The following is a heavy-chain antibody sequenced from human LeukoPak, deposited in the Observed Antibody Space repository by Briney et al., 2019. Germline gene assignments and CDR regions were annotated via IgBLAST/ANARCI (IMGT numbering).Heavy chain of an antibody. CDR2: IHISGST. CDR1: GGSINSGSYS. J-gene: IGHJ3*02. CDR3: ARADRSGYFGNVVAFDI. D-gene: IGHD3-22*01. V-gene: IGHV4-61*02. Sequence: PSQTLSLTCTVSGGSINSGSYSWTSIRQPAGKGLEWIGRIHISGSTDYTPSLKSRVTIPVDTSKNQFSLKLSSVTAADTAVYYCARADRSGYFGNVVAFDIWGQGTMVTVSS.